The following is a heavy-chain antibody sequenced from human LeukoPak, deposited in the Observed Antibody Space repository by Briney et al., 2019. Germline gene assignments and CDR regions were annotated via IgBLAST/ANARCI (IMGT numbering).Heavy chain of an antibody. CDR2: INHSGST. J-gene: IGHJ3*02. CDR3: ARRVYCSSTSCYKDAFDI. D-gene: IGHD2-2*02. Sequence: SETLSLTCAVSGGSFSGYYWSWIRQPPGKGLEWIGEINHSGSTNYNPSLKSRVTISVDTSKNQFSLKLSSVTAADTAVYYCARRVYCSSTSCYKDAFDIWGQGTMVTVSS. CDR1: GGSFSGYY. V-gene: IGHV4-34*01.